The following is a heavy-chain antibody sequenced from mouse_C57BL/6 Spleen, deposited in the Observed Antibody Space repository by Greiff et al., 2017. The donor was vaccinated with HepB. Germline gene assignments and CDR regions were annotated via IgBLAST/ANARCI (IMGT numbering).Heavy chain of an antibody. CDR1: GYTFTSYD. CDR2: IYPRDGST. Sequence: VKLQQSGPELVKPGASVKLSCKASGYTFTSYDINWVKQRPGQGLEWIGWIYPRDGSTKYNEKFKGKATLTVDTSSSTAYMELHSLTSEDSAVYFCARYYGSSYGYFDVWGTGTTVTVSS. CDR3: ARYYGSSYGYFDV. V-gene: IGHV1-85*01. J-gene: IGHJ1*03. D-gene: IGHD1-1*01.